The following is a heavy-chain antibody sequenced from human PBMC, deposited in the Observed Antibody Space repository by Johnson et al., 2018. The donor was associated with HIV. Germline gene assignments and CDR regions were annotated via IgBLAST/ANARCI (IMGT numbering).Heavy chain of an antibody. CDR2: ISWNSGSI. Sequence: QVQLVESGGGLVKPGGSLRLSCAASGFTFSDYYMSWIRQAPGKGLEWVSGISWNSGSIGYADSVKGRFTISRDNAKNSLYLQMNSLRAEDTAVYYCAKQHEQLVEPDAFDIWGQGTMVTVSS. J-gene: IGHJ3*02. CDR3: AKQHEQLVEPDAFDI. V-gene: IGHV3-11*04. D-gene: IGHD6-6*01. CDR1: GFTFSDYY.